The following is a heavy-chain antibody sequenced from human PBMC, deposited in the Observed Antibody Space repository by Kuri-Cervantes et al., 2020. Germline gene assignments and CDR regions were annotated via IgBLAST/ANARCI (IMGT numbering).Heavy chain of an antibody. J-gene: IGHJ6*02. D-gene: IGHD4-17*01. CDR1: GFTFSSYG. Sequence: GESLKISCAASGFTFSSYGMHWVRQAPGKGLEWVAVTWYDGSNKYYADSVKGRFTISRDNSKNTLYLQMNSLRAEDTAVYYCARDYGDYDGDYYYYGMDVWGQGTTVTVSS. CDR2: TWYDGSNK. CDR3: ARDYGDYDGDYYYYGMDV. V-gene: IGHV3-33*01.